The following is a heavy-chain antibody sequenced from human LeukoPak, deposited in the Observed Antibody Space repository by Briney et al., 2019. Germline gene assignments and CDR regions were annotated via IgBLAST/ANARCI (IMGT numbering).Heavy chain of an antibody. J-gene: IGHJ5*02. V-gene: IGHV3-30-3*01. CDR3: ARGDYGDFESTWLDP. D-gene: IGHD4-17*01. CDR2: ISFDGNNK. CDR1: GFTFTYYP. Sequence: GGSLRLSCAASGFTFTYYPIHWVRQAPGKGLEWLALISFDGNNKHYADSVKGRFTISRDNSENTVFLQMNSLTTEDTAVYYCARGDYGDFESTWLDPWGQGTLVTVSS.